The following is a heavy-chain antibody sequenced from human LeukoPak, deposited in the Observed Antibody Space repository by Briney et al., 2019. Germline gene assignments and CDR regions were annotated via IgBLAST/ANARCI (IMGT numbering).Heavy chain of an antibody. CDR3: ARDIIGRWFGDDYSYYMDV. J-gene: IGHJ6*03. CDR1: GFTVSSNY. V-gene: IGHV4-34*01. CDR2: IDRYGNT. Sequence: GSLRLSCAASGFTVSSNYMSWVRQAPGKGLEWIGQIDRYGNTNYNPSLKSRVTISVDTSKNQFSLKLSSLTAADTAVYYCARDIIGRWFGDDYSYYMDVWGKGTTVTISS. D-gene: IGHD3-10*01.